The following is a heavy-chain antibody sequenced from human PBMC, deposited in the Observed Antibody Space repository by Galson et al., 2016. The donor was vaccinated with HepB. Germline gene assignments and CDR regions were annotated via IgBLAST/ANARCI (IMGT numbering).Heavy chain of an antibody. CDR2: INSDGSST. J-gene: IGHJ4*02. CDR1: GFTFSSYW. V-gene: IGHV3-74*01. Sequence: SLRLSCVASGFTFSSYWMHWVRQAPGKGLVWVSRINSDGSSTSYADSVKGRFTISRDNAKNTLYLQMNSLRAEDTAVYYCARRMATITSFDYWGQGTLVTVSS. D-gene: IGHD5-24*01. CDR3: ARRMATITSFDY.